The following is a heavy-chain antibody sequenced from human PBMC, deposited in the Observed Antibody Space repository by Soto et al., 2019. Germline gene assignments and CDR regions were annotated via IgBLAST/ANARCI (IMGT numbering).Heavy chain of an antibody. V-gene: IGHV3-23*01. CDR2: ISGSGGST. J-gene: IGHJ4*02. Sequence: GGSLRLSCAASGFTFSSYAMSWVRQAPGKGLEWVSAISGSGGSTYYADSVKGRFTISRDNSKNTLYLQMNSLRAEDTVVYYCAKDLLGEEYYFDYWGQGTLVTVSS. D-gene: IGHD3-16*01. CDR1: GFTFSSYA. CDR3: AKDLLGEEYYFDY.